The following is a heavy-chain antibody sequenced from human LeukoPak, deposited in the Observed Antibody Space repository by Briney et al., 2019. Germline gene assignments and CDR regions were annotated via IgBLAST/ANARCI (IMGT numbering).Heavy chain of an antibody. CDR3: ARDRGSSRQFDP. J-gene: IGHJ5*02. Sequence: GGSLRLSCAASGFTVSSNYMSWVRQAPGKGLEWVSVIYSGGSTYYADSVKGRFTISRDNPKNTLYLQMNSLRAEDTAVYYCARDRGSSRQFDPWGQGTLVTVSS. CDR1: GFTVSSNY. CDR2: IYSGGST. D-gene: IGHD6-13*01. V-gene: IGHV3-66*01.